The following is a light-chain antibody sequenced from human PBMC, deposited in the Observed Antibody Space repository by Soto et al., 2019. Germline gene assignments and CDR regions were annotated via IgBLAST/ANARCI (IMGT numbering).Light chain of an antibody. V-gene: IGKV1-5*03. Sequence: DIHMTQSRSTLSASVGDRVTITCRASQSISSWLAWYQQKPGKAPKLLIYKASSLESGVPSRFSGSGSGTEFTLTISSLQPDDFATYYCQQYNSYPWTFGQGTKVDIK. CDR3: QQYNSYPWT. CDR1: QSISSW. J-gene: IGKJ1*01. CDR2: KAS.